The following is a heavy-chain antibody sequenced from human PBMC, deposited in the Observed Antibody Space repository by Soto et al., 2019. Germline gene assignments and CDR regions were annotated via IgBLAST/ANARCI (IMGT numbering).Heavy chain of an antibody. CDR1: GFTFTTYS. J-gene: IGHJ4*02. Sequence: GGSLSLSCAASGFTFTTYSMNWVRQAPGKGLEWLSWISVSSSAKDYADSVKGRFTISRDDAKNSLYLQMSSLRAEDTAVYYCARDVDWASDYWGQGTLVTVSS. CDR2: ISVSSSAK. D-gene: IGHD3-9*01. CDR3: ARDVDWASDY. V-gene: IGHV3-48*04.